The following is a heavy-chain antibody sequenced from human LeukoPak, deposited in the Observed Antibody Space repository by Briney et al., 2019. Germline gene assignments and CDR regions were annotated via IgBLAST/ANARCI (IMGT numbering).Heavy chain of an antibody. CDR1: GGSISSYY. D-gene: IGHD4-23*01. J-gene: IGHJ3*02. Sequence: SETLSLTCTVSGGSISSYYWSWIRQPPGKGLEWIGYIYYSGSTNYNPSLKRRVTISVDTSKNQFSLKLSSVTAADTAVYYCARDSHPDYGGTISLDAFDIWGQGTMVTVSS. CDR3: ARDSHPDYGGTISLDAFDI. CDR2: IYYSGST. V-gene: IGHV4-59*01.